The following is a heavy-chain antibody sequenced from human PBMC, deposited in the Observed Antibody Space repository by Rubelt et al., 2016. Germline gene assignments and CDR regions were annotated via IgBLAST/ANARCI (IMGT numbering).Heavy chain of an antibody. D-gene: IGHD6-13*01. CDR3: ATTIAIRPYYVDC. V-gene: IGHV1-69*01. J-gene: IGHJ4*02. CDR1: GGTFSSYA. CDR2: LIPIFGTA. Sequence: QVQLVQSGAEVKKPGSSVKVSCKASGGTFSSYAISWVRQAPGQGLEWMGGLIPIFGTANYAQKFQGSITMTADDSTSTGYMKLSSLRAEDTAVYYCATTIAIRPYYVDCWGQGTLATASS.